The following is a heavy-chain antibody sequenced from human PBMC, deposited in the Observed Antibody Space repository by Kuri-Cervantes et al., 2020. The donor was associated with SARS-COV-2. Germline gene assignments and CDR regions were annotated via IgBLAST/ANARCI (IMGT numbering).Heavy chain of an antibody. CDR2: IWYDGSNK. CDR1: GFTFGDYA. Sequence: GGSLRLSCTASGFTFGDYAMSWVRQAPGKGLEWVAGIWYDGSNKYYADSVKGRFTISRDNSKNTLYLQMNSLRAEDTAVYYCASAVAGSTSHYYGMDVWGQGTTVTVSS. V-gene: IGHV3-33*01. CDR3: ASAVAGSTSHYYGMDV. D-gene: IGHD6-19*01. J-gene: IGHJ6*02.